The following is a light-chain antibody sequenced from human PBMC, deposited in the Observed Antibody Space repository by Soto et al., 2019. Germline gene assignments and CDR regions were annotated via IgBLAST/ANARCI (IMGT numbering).Light chain of an antibody. Sequence: DIPMTQSPSTLSASVGDRVTITCRASESMSNCLAWYQQKPGKAPKLLISGASSLQSGVPSRFSGSASGTEFTLTISSLQPDDIATYYCQQCHRYLTFGQGTNVEMK. V-gene: IGKV1-5*01. CDR3: QQCHRYLT. CDR1: ESMSNC. J-gene: IGKJ1*01. CDR2: GAS.